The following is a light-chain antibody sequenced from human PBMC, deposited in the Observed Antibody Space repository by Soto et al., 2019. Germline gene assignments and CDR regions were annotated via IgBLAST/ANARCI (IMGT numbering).Light chain of an antibody. CDR1: QGISNY. V-gene: IGKV1-27*01. CDR3: KKYNSAPWP. CDR2: AAY. Sequence: DNRLNESPSSKSVYLGDSVTINCRASQGISNYLAWYQQKPGKVHKLLIYAAYTLQSGVQSRFSGSGSGTDFTLTIRSLQPEDVATYYCKKYNSAPWPFGQGTKLEI. J-gene: IGKJ1*01.